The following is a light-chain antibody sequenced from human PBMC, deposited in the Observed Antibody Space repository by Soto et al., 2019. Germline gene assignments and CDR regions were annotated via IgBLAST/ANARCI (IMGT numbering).Light chain of an antibody. Sequence: QSVLTQFSSASASLGSSVKLTCILSSGHSTYIIAWHQQQPGKAPRFLMTLDRSGSYNRGSGVPDRFSGSSSGADRYLTISNLQFEDEGDYYCETWYSNTHKVFGGGTKLTVL. CDR2: LDRSGSY. CDR1: SGHSTYI. J-gene: IGLJ3*02. V-gene: IGLV4-60*02. CDR3: ETWYSNTHKV.